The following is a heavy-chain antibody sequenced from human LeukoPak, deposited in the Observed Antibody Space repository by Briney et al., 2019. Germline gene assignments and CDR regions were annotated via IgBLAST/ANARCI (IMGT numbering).Heavy chain of an antibody. D-gene: IGHD3-10*01. CDR2: IYSGGST. Sequence: GGSLRLSCAASGFTVSSNYMSWVRQAPGKGLEWVSVIYSGGSTYYADSVKGRFTISRDNSKNTLYLQMNSLRAEDTAVYYCARSRGGLWFFDYWGQGTLVTVSS. CDR1: GFTVSSNY. CDR3: ARSRGGLWFFDY. J-gene: IGHJ4*02. V-gene: IGHV3-53*01.